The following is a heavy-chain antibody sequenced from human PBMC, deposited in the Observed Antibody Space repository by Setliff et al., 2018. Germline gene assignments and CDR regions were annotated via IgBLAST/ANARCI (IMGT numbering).Heavy chain of an antibody. Sequence: GGSLRLSCSTSGFTFRDYAMSWVRQAPGKGPVWVSRINSDGSRTDYADSVKGRFTISRDNAENSLYLQMNSLRAEDTAVYYCARDESGDFDYWGQGTLVTVSS. CDR1: GFTFRDYA. J-gene: IGHJ4*02. V-gene: IGHV3-74*01. D-gene: IGHD1-26*01. CDR2: INSDGSRT. CDR3: ARDESGDFDY.